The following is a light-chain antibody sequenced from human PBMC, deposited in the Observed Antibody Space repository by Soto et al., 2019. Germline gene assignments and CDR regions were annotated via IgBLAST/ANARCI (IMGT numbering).Light chain of an antibody. CDR3: HHCGGSQP. CDR2: GAS. V-gene: IGKV3-20*01. CDR1: QSISSSN. Sequence: EIVLTQSPGTLSLSPGERATLSCRASQSISSSNLVWYQQKPGQAPSLLIYGASSRATGIPDRFSGSGSGTDFTLTLSSLEPEDFAVYFCHHCGGSQPFGQGTKVETK. J-gene: IGKJ1*01.